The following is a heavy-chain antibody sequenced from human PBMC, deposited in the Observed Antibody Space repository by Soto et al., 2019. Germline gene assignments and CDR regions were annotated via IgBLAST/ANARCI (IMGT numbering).Heavy chain of an antibody. J-gene: IGHJ6*02. CDR3: ARGRGAAGTDSVQYYGMDV. Sequence: GGSLRISCAASGFTFSSYSMNWVRQAPGKGLEWVSSISSSSSYIYYADSVKGRFTISRDNAKNSLYLQMNSLRAEDTAVYYCARGRGAAGTDSVQYYGMDVWGQGTTVTVLL. D-gene: IGHD6-13*01. CDR1: GFTFSSYS. V-gene: IGHV3-21*01. CDR2: ISSSSSYI.